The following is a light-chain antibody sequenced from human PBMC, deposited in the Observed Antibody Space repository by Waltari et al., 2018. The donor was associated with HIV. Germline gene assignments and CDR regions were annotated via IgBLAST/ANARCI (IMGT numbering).Light chain of an antibody. V-gene: IGLV1-51*01. CDR3: GTWDTSLSGGV. Sequence: QSVLTQPPSVSAAPGQKVTISCSGSSSNIGHDYVSWYQHLPGAAPKPLIYDNDKRPSGIPDRFSGSKSGTSATLGITGLQTGDEADYYCGTWDTSLSGGVFGGGTKLTVL. CDR1: SSNIGHDY. CDR2: DND. J-gene: IGLJ3*02.